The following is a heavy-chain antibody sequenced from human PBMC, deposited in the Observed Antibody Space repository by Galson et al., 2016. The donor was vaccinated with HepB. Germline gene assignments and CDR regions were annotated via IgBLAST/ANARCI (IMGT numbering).Heavy chain of an antibody. J-gene: IGHJ4*02. Sequence: QSGAEVKKPGESLKISCKGSGYTFTSYWIGWVRQMPGKGLEWMGIIYPGDSDTRYSPSFQGQVTITADKSIRTAYLQGSSLKASDTAMYNCARTYSSTWKRFEYWGQGTLVTVSS. V-gene: IGHV5-51*01. CDR3: ARTYSSTWKRFEY. D-gene: IGHD6-13*01. CDR1: GYTFTSYW. CDR2: IYPGDSDT.